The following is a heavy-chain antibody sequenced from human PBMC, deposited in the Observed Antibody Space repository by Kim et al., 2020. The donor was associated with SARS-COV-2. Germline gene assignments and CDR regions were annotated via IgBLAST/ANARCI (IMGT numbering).Heavy chain of an antibody. CDR3: VRDNYGLDY. V-gene: IGHV3-64D*09. D-gene: IGHD3-10*01. J-gene: IGHJ4*02. CDR2: HGGSETNS. Sequence: GGSLRLSCSASGFIFINYAVHWVRLAPGKRLEYLSTSHGGSETNSDYADSVKGRITVSRDNSKNTVFLQMTSLGPEDTAIYYCVRDNYGLDYWGQGTLVTVSS. CDR1: GFIFINYA.